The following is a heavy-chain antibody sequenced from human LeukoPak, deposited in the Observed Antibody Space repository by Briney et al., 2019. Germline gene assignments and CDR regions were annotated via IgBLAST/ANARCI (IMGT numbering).Heavy chain of an antibody. J-gene: IGHJ4*02. CDR3: ASHSSSYYFNY. CDR1: GFTFSSYS. Sequence: PGGSLRLSCAASGFTFSSYSMNWVRQAPGKGLEWVSYISSSSSTIYYADSVKGRFTISRDNVKYSVYLQMNSLRDEDTAVYYCASHSSSYYFNYWGQGTLVTVSS. V-gene: IGHV3-48*02. D-gene: IGHD6-13*01. CDR2: ISSSSSTI.